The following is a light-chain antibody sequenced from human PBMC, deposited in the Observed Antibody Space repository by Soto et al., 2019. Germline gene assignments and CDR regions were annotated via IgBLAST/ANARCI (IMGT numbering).Light chain of an antibody. J-gene: IGKJ1*01. Sequence: ANERNSHSLAWYQQKPGQAPRILIYDASFRATGIPERFSGSGSGTDFTLSISSLEPEDFAVYYCQQYGSSPWTFGQGTKVDIK. CDR2: DAS. CDR1: ERNSHS. CDR3: QQYGSSPWT. V-gene: IGKV3-20*01.